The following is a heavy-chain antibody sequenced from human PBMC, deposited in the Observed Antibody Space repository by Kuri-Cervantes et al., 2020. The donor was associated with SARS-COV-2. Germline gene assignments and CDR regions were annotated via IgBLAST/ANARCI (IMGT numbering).Heavy chain of an antibody. CDR2: IGGSGAST. J-gene: IGHJ4*02. CDR3: AKELIQLWGLDY. V-gene: IGHV3-23*01. D-gene: IGHD5-18*01. CDR1: GFTFSNFA. Sequence: GESLKISCAASGFTFSNFAMTWVRQAPGKGLEWVSAIGGSGASTFYAQSVKGRFTISRDNSKNTLYLHMNSLRTEDTAVYYCAKELIQLWGLDYWGQGTLVTVSS.